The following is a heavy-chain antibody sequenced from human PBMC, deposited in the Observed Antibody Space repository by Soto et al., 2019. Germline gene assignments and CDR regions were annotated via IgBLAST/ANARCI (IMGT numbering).Heavy chain of an antibody. V-gene: IGHV3-30*03. J-gene: IGHJ5*02. CDR1: GFTFSSYG. Sequence: QVQLVESGGGVVQPGRSLRLSCAASGFTFSSYGMHWVRQAPGKGLEWVAVISYDGSNKYYADSVKGRFTISRDNSKNTLYLQMNSLRAEDTAVYYCATNSDYGWFDPWGQGTLVTVSS. D-gene: IGHD4-17*01. CDR2: ISYDGSNK. CDR3: ATNSDYGWFDP.